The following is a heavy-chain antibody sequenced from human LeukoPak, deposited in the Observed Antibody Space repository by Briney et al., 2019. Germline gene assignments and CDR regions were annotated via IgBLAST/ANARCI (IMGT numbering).Heavy chain of an antibody. Sequence: GGSLRLSCAASGFTFSSYATIWVRQAPGKGLEWVSSISSSSSYIYYADSVKGRFTISRDNAKNSLYLQMNSLRAEDTAVYYCASEAFNNPGYYYGMDVWGQGTTVTVSS. CDR3: ASEAFNNPGYYYGMDV. D-gene: IGHD1/OR15-1a*01. J-gene: IGHJ6*02. V-gene: IGHV3-21*01. CDR1: GFTFSSYA. CDR2: ISSSSSYI.